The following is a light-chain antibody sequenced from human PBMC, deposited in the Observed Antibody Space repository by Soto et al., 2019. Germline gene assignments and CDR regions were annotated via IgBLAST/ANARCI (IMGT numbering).Light chain of an antibody. CDR3: QIYGLSPLT. V-gene: IGKV3-20*01. J-gene: IGKJ4*01. CDR2: GAA. CDR1: QSVSSSF. Sequence: EIVLTQSPGTLSLSPGERATLSCRAIQSVSSSFLAWYQHKPGQAPRLLIYGAASRATVIPVRFSVSGSGTDYTLTISRLKFRDVAVPYCQIYGLSPLTFGGGTNVE.